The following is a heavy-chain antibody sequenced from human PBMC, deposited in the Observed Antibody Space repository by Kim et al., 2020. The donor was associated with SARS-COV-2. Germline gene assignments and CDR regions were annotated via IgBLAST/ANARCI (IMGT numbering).Heavy chain of an antibody. D-gene: IGHD4-17*01. CDR2: IYYSGST. Sequence: SETLSLTCTVSGGSISYYYWSWIRQPPGKGLEWIGYIYYSGSTYYNPSLKSRVTISLDTSKNQFSLKLSSVTAADTAVYYCAGVTTSPGKAFDIWGQGTSDTVSS. CDR1: GGSISYYY. CDR3: AGVTTSPGKAFDI. J-gene: IGHJ3*02. V-gene: IGHV4-59*13.